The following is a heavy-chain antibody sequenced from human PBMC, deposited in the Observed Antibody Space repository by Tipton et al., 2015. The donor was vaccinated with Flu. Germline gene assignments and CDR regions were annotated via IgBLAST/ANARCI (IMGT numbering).Heavy chain of an antibody. V-gene: IGHV3-33*06. Sequence: SLRLSCAASGFTFSSYGMHWVRQAPGKGLEWVAVIWYDGSNKYYADSVKGRFTISRDNSKNTLYLQMNSLRAEDTAVYYCAKDQGPYDFWSGDVWGKGTTVTVSS. CDR3: AKDQGPYDFWSGDV. CDR2: IWYDGSNK. J-gene: IGHJ6*04. CDR1: GFTFSSYG. D-gene: IGHD3-3*01.